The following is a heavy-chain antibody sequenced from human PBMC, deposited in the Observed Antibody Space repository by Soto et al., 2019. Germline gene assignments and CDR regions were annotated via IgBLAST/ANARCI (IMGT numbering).Heavy chain of an antibody. CDR1: GYTLTELS. CDR2: FDPEDGET. CDR3: ATASRRRFLEWLSIFDY. Sequence: ASVKVSCKVSGYTLTELSMHWVRQAPGKGLEWMGGFDPEDGETIYAQKFQGRVTMTEDTSTDTAYMELSSLRSEDTAVYYCATASRRRFLEWLSIFDYWGQGTLVTSPQ. J-gene: IGHJ4*02. V-gene: IGHV1-24*01. D-gene: IGHD3-3*01.